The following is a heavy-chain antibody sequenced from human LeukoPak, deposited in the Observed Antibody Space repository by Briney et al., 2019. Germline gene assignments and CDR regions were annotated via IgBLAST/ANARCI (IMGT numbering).Heavy chain of an antibody. CDR1: AYSKNEFY. CDR2: FDPQEGKS. J-gene: IGHJ5*01. Sequence: GASVKVSCTVSAYSKNEFYRHWVRQAPGKGLEWMGGFDPQEGKSIYAQKFQGRVSMTDDTFVDTVFMELRSLTSEDTAVHYCVLYHLREFGVITGFDSWGQGTLVTVSS. D-gene: IGHD3-16*01. V-gene: IGHV1-24*01. CDR3: VLYHLREFGVITGFDS.